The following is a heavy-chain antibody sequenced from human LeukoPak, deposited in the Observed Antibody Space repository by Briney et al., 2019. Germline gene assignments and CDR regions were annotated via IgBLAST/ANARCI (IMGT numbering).Heavy chain of an antibody. CDR3: ARAIEVGAMTPFDY. CDR1: GYIFTGYY. J-gene: IGHJ4*02. Sequence: ASVKVSCKASGYIFTGYYMHWVRQAPGQGLEWMGWINPNSGDTNYAQKFQGRVTMTRDTSISTAYMELSRLRSDDTAVYYCARAIEVGAMTPFDYWGQGTLATVSS. V-gene: IGHV1-2*02. CDR2: INPNSGDT. D-gene: IGHD1-26*01.